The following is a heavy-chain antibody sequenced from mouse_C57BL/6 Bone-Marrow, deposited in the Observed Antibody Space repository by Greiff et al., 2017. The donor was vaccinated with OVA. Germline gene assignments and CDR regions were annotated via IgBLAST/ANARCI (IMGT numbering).Heavy chain of an antibody. V-gene: IGHV1-19*01. Sequence: EVQLQQSGPVLVKPGASVKMSCKASGYTFTDYYMNWVKQSPGKSLEWIGVINPYNGGTSYNQKFKGKATLTVDKSSSTAYMELNSLTSEDSAVYYCASPLYYSAPNWYFDVWGTGTTVTVSS. CDR1: GYTFTDYY. CDR3: ASPLYYSAPNWYFDV. J-gene: IGHJ1*03. CDR2: INPYNGGT. D-gene: IGHD2-12*01.